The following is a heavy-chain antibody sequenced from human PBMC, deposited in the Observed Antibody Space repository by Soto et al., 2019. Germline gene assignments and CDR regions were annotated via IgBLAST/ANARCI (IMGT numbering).Heavy chain of an antibody. Sequence: QVQLQQWGAGLLKPSETLSLTCAVYGGSFSGYYWSWIRQPPGRGLEWIGEINHSGSTYYNPSPTSRVTISVDTSTNQFSLKLTSVTAADAAVYYCARGGIAARLQHWGQGTLVTVSS. CDR2: INHSGST. J-gene: IGHJ1*01. CDR1: GGSFSGYY. V-gene: IGHV4-34*01. D-gene: IGHD6-6*01. CDR3: ARGGIAARLQH.